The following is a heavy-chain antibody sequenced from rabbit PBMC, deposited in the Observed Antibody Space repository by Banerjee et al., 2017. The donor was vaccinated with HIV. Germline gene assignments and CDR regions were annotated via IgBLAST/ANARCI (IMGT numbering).Heavy chain of an antibody. J-gene: IGHJ4*01. CDR2: IYTGSSVRT. Sequence: QQQLVESGGGLVKPGGTLTLTCKASGFSFSSGYDMCWVRQAPGKGPEWIACIYTGSSVRTNYASWAKGRFTISKTSSTTVTLQMTSLTAADTATYFCARDHGYANSSGYAFGLWGPGTLVT. CDR1: GFSFSSGYD. D-gene: IGHD1-1*01. V-gene: IGHV1S45*01. CDR3: ARDHGYANSSGYAFGL.